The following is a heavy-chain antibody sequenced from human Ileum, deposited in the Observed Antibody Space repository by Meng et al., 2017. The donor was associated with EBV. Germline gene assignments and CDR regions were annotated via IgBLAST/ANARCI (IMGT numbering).Heavy chain of an antibody. CDR1: GFTFTNAH. V-gene: IGHV3-15*01. CDR2: IKRTTDGGTT. D-gene: IGHD3-16*01. J-gene: IGHJ4*02. Sequence: GLLVGAGGGLVRPGGSLGLSCAASGFTFTNAHLTWVRQAPGKGLEWVGRIKRTTDGGTTDYAAPVKGRFTISRDDSKNTLYLQMNSLKTEDTAVYYCTDVGGDMIWGQGTLVTVSS. CDR3: TDVGGDMI.